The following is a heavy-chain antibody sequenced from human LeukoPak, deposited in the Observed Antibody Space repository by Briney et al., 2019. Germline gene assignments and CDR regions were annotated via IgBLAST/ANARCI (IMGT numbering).Heavy chain of an antibody. CDR2: ISGSGGST. D-gene: IGHD3-9*01. CDR3: AKSQYYDILTGYYKDAFDI. Sequence: PGGSLRLSCAASGFTFSSYAMSWVRQAPGKGLVWVSAISGSGGSTYYADSVKGRFTISRDNSKNTLYLQMNSLGAEDTAVYYCAKSQYYDILTGYYKDAFDIWGQGTTVTVSS. V-gene: IGHV3-23*01. J-gene: IGHJ3*02. CDR1: GFTFSSYA.